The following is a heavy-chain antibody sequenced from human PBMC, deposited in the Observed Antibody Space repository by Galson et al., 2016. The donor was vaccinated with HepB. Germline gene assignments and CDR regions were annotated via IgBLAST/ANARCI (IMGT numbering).Heavy chain of an antibody. CDR1: GDSMSSNW. J-gene: IGHJ4*02. CDR2: VYHTGRT. D-gene: IGHD3-3*01. CDR3: ARRSAILRFFDH. V-gene: IGHV4-4*02. Sequence: SETLSLTCAVSGDSMSSNWWSWVRQPPGMGPEWIGEVYHTGRTNYKSSLKSRVTMSIDTSKNRFSLNLSSVTAADTAVYFCARRSAILRFFDHWGQGTLVTVSS.